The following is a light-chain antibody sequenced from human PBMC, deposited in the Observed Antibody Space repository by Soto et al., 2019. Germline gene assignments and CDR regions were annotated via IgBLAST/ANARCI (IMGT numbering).Light chain of an antibody. Sequence: QSALTQPASVSGSPGQSITISCTGTSSDVGGYNYVSWYQQHPGKAPKLMIYEVSNRPSGVSNRFSGSKSGNTASLTISGXXXXXXXXXXCSSYTSSSTLVFGGGT. V-gene: IGLV2-14*01. CDR2: EVS. CDR3: SSYTSSSTLV. J-gene: IGLJ3*02. CDR1: SSDVGGYNY.